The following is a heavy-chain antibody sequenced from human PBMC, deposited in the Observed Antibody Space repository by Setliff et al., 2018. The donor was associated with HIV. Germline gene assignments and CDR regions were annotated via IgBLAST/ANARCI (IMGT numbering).Heavy chain of an antibody. Sequence: GGSLTLSCAASRFSFRSYWMNWVRQAPGKGLAWVASIKQDGSEIYYVDSVKGRFTISRDNARGALFLQMNNLRADDTALYYCTRGSSGWKYYYYYYMDLWGSGTTVTVTS. CDR2: IKQDGSEI. V-gene: IGHV3-7*03. CDR3: TRGSSGWKYYYYYYMDL. J-gene: IGHJ6*03. D-gene: IGHD6-19*01. CDR1: RFSFRSYW.